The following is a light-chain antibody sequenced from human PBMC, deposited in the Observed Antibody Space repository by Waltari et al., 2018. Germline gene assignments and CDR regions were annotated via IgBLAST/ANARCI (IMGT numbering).Light chain of an antibody. V-gene: IGLV4-69*01. CDR3: QTGGHGTWV. CDR2: VNSDGSH. CDR1: RGHSTNY. J-gene: IGLJ3*02. Sequence: QLVLTQSPSASASLGASVKLTCTLSRGHSTNYIACLQQHPEKGPRYLMNVNSDGSHNKGVGIPDRFSGSSSGAERYLTISSLQSEDEADYYCQTGGHGTWVFGGGTRLTVL.